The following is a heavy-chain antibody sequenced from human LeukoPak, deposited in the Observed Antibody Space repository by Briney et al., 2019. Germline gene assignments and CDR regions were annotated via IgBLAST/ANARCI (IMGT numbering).Heavy chain of an antibody. Sequence: PSQTLSLTCTVSGGSHSRYYWSWIRQPPGKGLEWVGYIFYSGSTNYNPSLKSRVTIQVDPSQNQFSLKLSSVTAADTAVYYCARAVQLERPPPLIGYYYIDVWGKGTTVNVSS. CDR1: GGSHSRYY. D-gene: IGHD1-1*01. CDR3: ARAVQLERPPPLIGYYYIDV. CDR2: IFYSGST. J-gene: IGHJ6*03. V-gene: IGHV4-59*01.